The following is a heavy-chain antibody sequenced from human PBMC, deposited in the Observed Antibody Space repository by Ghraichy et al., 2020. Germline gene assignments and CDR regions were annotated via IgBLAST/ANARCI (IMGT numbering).Heavy chain of an antibody. V-gene: IGHV3-11*01. D-gene: IGHD3-10*01. CDR3: ARDPLWFGELSVPPSKGNWFDP. CDR1: GFTFSDYY. Sequence: GGSLRLSCAASGFTFSDYYMSWIRQAPGKGLEWVSYISSSGSTIYYADSVKGRFTISRDNAKNSLYLQMNSLRAEDTAVYYCARDPLWFGELSVPPSKGNWFDPWGQGTLVTVSS. CDR2: ISSSGSTI. J-gene: IGHJ5*02.